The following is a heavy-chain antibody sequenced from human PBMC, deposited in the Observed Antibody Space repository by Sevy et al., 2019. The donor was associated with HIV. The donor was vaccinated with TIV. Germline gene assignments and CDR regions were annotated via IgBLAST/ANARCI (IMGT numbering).Heavy chain of an antibody. J-gene: IGHJ6*02. Sequence: ASVKVSCKASGYTFTGYYMHWVRQAPGQGLEWMGWINPNRGGTNYAQKFQGRVTMTRDTSISTAYMELSRLRSDDTAVYYCARDRRMTTVTTSGMDVWGQGTTVTVSS. D-gene: IGHD4-17*01. V-gene: IGHV1-2*02. CDR2: INPNRGGT. CDR1: GYTFTGYY. CDR3: ARDRRMTTVTTSGMDV.